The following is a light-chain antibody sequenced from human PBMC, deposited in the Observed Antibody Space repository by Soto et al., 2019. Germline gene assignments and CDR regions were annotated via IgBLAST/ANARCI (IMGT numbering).Light chain of an antibody. CDR3: QQLNTYPRT. V-gene: IGKV1-9*01. CDR2: AAS. J-gene: IGKJ3*01. CDR1: QGISTY. Sequence: QLTQSPSSLSASVVDRVTMTCRASQGISTYLAWYQQRPGKAPRLLIYAASTLQSGVPSRFSGSGSGTEFTLTISSLQPEDFATYYCQQLNTYPRTFGPGTKVDIK.